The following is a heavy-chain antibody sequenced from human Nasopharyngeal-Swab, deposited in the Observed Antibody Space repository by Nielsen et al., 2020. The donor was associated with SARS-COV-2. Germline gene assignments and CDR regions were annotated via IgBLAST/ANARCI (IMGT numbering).Heavy chain of an antibody. Sequence: WVRQAPGQGLEWMGGIIPIFGTANYAQKFQGRVTITADKSTSTAYMELSRLRSEDTAVYYCAREDLGYSYGAWGQGTLVTVSS. CDR3: AREDLGYSYGA. CDR2: IIPIFGTA. D-gene: IGHD5-18*01. V-gene: IGHV1-69*06. J-gene: IGHJ5*02.